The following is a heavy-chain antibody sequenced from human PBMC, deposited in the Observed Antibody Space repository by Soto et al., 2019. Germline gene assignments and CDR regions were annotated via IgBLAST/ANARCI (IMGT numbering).Heavy chain of an antibody. Sequence: ASVKVSCKASGYTFTSYAMHRVLQAPGQRLEWMGWINAGNGNTKYSQKFQGRVTITRDTSASTAYMELSSLRSEDTAVYYCARGLGLYYFDYWGQGTLVTVSS. CDR2: INAGNGNT. J-gene: IGHJ4*02. D-gene: IGHD1-26*01. CDR3: ARGLGLYYFDY. V-gene: IGHV1-3*01. CDR1: GYTFTSYA.